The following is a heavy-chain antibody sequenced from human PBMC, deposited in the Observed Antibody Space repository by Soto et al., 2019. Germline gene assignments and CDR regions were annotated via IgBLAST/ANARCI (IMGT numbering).Heavy chain of an antibody. Sequence: SETLSLTCTVSGGSISSYYWSWIRQPPGKGLEWIGYIYYSGSTNYNPSLKSRVTISVDTSKNQFSLKLSSVTAADTAVYYCAMGYYYYGMDVWGQGTTVTVSS. CDR2: IYYSGST. CDR1: GGSISSYY. CDR3: AMGYYYYGMDV. V-gene: IGHV4-59*01. J-gene: IGHJ6*02. D-gene: IGHD1-26*01.